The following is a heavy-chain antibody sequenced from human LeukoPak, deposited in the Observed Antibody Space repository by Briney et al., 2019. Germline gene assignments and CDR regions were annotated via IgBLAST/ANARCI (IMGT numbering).Heavy chain of an antibody. V-gene: IGHV4-61*05. Sequence: SETLSLTCTVSGVSISSSNSYWGWIRQPPGKGLEWIGYIYYTVNTNYNPSLKSRVTISVDTSKNQFSLNLSSVTAADTAVYYCARSPAGITGTASFDYWGQGTLVTVSS. CDR2: IYYTVNT. CDR3: ARSPAGITGTASFDY. D-gene: IGHD1-7*01. CDR1: GVSISSSNSY. J-gene: IGHJ4*02.